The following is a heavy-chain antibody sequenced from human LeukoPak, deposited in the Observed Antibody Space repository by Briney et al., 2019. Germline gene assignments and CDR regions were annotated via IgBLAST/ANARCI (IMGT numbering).Heavy chain of an antibody. CDR2: IYHTEIT. CDR1: GGSISSYNW. J-gene: IGHJ3*02. D-gene: IGHD3-22*01. Sequence: PSETLSLTCDVSGGSISSYNWWNWVRQPPGRGLEWIGQIYHTEITNYNPSLKSRVTISLDESKNQFSLNLNSVTAADTAVYYCARIARSGYASGSGAFDIWGQGTTVIVSS. CDR3: ARIARSGYASGSGAFDI. V-gene: IGHV4-4*02.